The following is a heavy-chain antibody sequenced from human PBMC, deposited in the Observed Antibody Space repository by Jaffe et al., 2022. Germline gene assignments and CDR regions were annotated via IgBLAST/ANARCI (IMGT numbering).Heavy chain of an antibody. J-gene: IGHJ6*03. CDR3: AKDARLGIPLYYYYYYMDV. Sequence: QVQLVESGGGVVQPGGSLRLSCAASGFTFSSYGMHWVRQAPGKGLEWVAFIRYDGSNKYYADSVKGRFTISRDNSKNTLYLQMNSLRAEDTAVYYCAKDARLGIPLYYYYYYMDVWGKGTTVTVSS. V-gene: IGHV3-30*02. D-gene: IGHD7-27*01. CDR2: IRYDGSNK. CDR1: GFTFSSYG.